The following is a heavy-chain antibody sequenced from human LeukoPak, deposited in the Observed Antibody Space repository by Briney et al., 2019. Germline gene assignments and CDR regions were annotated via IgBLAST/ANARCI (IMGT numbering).Heavy chain of an antibody. Sequence: TGGSLRLSRAASGFTFSNYWMHWVRQAPGKGLVWVSRINSDGSNIRYADSVKGRFTISRDNAKNTLYLQMNSLRAEDTAVFYCVRGYCSSGSCSYDAFDIWGQGTMVTVSS. CDR3: VRGYCSSGSCSYDAFDI. D-gene: IGHD2-15*01. CDR1: GFTFSNYW. V-gene: IGHV3-74*01. J-gene: IGHJ3*02. CDR2: INSDGSNI.